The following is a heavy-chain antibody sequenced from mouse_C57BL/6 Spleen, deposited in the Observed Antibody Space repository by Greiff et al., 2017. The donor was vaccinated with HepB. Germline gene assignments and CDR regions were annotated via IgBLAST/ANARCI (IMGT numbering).Heavy chain of an antibody. CDR3: TGYYGSSPDFDY. CDR2: IYPGNSDT. J-gene: IGHJ2*01. D-gene: IGHD1-1*01. CDR1: GYTFTSYW. V-gene: IGHV1-5*01. Sequence: DVKLQESGTVLARPGASVKMSCKTSGYTFTSYWMHWVKQRPGQGLEWIGAIYPGNSDTSYNQKFKGKAKLTAVTSASTAYMELSSLTNEDSAVYYCTGYYGSSPDFDYWGQGTTLTVSS.